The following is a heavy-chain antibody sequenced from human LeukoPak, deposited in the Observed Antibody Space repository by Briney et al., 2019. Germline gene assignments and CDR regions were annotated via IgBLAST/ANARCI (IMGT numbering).Heavy chain of an antibody. CDR1: GFTFSSYW. CDR2: INSDGSST. J-gene: IGHJ4*02. CDR3: ARDRGTTVLIDY. Sequence: GGSLRLSCAASGFTFSSYWMHWVRQAPGKGLVWVSRINSDGSSTSYADSVKGRFTISRDNGKNTLYLQMNSLRAEDTAVYYCARDRGTTVLIDYWGQGTLVTVSS. D-gene: IGHD4-17*01. V-gene: IGHV3-74*01.